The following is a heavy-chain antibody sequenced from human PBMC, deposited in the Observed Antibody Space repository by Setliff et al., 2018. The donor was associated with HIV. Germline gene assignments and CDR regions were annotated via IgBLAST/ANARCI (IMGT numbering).Heavy chain of an antibody. D-gene: IGHD4-17*01. J-gene: IGHJ2*01. CDR2: IIPIFGTA. V-gene: IGHV1-69*13. CDR1: AGTLNSYA. CDR3: ATGPTMVTSKGFWFFDL. Sequence: GASVKVSCKTSAGTLNSYAISWVRQAPGQGLEWMGGIIPIFGTANYAQKFQGRVTITADESTSTAYMELTGLRSEDTAVYYCATGPTMVTSKGFWFFDLWGRGTLVTVSS.